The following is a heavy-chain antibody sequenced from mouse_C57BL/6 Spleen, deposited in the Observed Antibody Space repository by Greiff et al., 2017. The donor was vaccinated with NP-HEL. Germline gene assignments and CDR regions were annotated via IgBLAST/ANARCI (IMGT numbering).Heavy chain of an antibody. J-gene: IGHJ2*01. Sequence: EVQLQQSGAELVRPGASVKLSCTASGFNITDDYTHWVKQRPEQGLEWIGWIDPENGDTEYASKFQGKATITADTNSNTAKLQLRSLTSEDTAVYYYTTSVAAGEYWGQGTTLAVTS. CDR1: GFNITDDY. CDR3: TTSVAAGEY. V-gene: IGHV14-4*01. D-gene: IGHD1-1*02. CDR2: IDPENGDT.